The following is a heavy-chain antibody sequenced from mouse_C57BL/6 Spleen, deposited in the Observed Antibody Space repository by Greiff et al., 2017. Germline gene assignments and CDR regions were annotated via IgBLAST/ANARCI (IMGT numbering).Heavy chain of an antibody. D-gene: IGHD1-1*01. V-gene: IGHV5-4*01. J-gene: IGHJ2*01. Sequence: EVQGLESGGGLVKPGGSLKLSCAASGFTFSSYAMSWVRQTPEKSLEWVAIISDGGSYTYYPDNVKGRSTISGDKAKNNLYMQMSNLKTRDTAVYYCASASATVVATHYFGYWGQGTTLTVSS. CDR2: ISDGGSYT. CDR3: ASASATVVATHYFGY. CDR1: GFTFSSYA.